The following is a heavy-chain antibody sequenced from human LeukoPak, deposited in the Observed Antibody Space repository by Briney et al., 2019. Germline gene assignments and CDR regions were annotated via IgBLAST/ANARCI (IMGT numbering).Heavy chain of an antibody. Sequence: GASVKASCKASGYTFTSYYMHWVRQAPGQGLEWMGGIIPIFGTANYAQKFQGRVTITADKSTSTAYMELSSLRSEDTAVYYCAGSLCGGSCYSYQAYYYYMDVWGKGTTVTVSS. CDR1: GYTFTSYY. D-gene: IGHD2-15*01. CDR3: AGSLCGGSCYSYQAYYYYMDV. V-gene: IGHV1-69*06. J-gene: IGHJ6*03. CDR2: IIPIFGTA.